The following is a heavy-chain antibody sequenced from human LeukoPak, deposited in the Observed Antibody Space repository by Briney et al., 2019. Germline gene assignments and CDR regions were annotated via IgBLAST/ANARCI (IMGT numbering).Heavy chain of an antibody. D-gene: IGHD1-1*01. J-gene: IGHJ6*02. CDR1: GGSFSGYY. Sequence: SETLSLTCAVYGGSFSGYYWSWIRQPPGKGLEWIGEINHSGSPNYNPSLKSRVTISVDTSKNQFSLKLSSVTAADTAVYYCARAPWMYYYGMDVWGQGTTVTVSS. V-gene: IGHV4-34*01. CDR2: INHSGSP. CDR3: ARAPWMYYYGMDV.